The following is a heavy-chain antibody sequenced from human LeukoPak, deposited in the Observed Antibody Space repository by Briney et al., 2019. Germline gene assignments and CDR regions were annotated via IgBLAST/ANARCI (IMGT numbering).Heavy chain of an antibody. J-gene: IGHJ4*02. V-gene: IGHV3-74*01. D-gene: IGHD5-18*01. CDR2: INSDGSTA. Sequence: TGGSLRLSCAASGFIFSSYWMHWVRQAPGKGLVWVSRINSDGSTATYADSVKGRFTISRDNAKNTLYLQMSSLRAEDTAVYYCARDNRGYSYGDYWGQGTLVTVSS. CDR1: GFIFSSYW. CDR3: ARDNRGYSYGDY.